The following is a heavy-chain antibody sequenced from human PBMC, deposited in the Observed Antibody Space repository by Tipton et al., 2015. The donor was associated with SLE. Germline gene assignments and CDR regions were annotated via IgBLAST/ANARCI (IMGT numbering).Heavy chain of an antibody. CDR1: GGSFSGYY. J-gene: IGHJ4*02. CDR3: ARSGGSYYSYFDY. V-gene: IGHV4-34*01. Sequence: GLVKPSETLSLTCAVYGGSFSGYYWSWIRQPPGKGLEWIGEINHSGSTNYNPSLKSRVTISVDTSKNQFSLKLSSVTAADTAVYYCARSGGSYYSYFDYWGQGTLVTVSS. CDR2: INHSGST. D-gene: IGHD1-26*01.